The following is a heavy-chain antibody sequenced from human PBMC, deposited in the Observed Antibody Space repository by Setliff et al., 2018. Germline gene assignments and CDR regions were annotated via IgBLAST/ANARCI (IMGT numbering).Heavy chain of an antibody. CDR1: GYTFTSYG. V-gene: IGHV1-8*02. J-gene: IGHJ6*02. CDR3: ARAPDCGGDCYAPTPKYYYYYYGMDV. CDR2: ISAYNGNT. Sequence: ASVKVSCKASGYTFTSYGISWVRQAPGQGLEWMGWISAYNGNTGYAQKFQGRVTMTRNTSISTAYMELSSLRSEDTAVYYCARAPDCGGDCYAPTPKYYYYYYGMDVWGQGTTVTVSS. D-gene: IGHD2-21*02.